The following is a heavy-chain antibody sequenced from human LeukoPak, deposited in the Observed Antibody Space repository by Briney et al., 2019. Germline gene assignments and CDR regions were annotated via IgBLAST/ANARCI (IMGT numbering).Heavy chain of an antibody. J-gene: IGHJ4*02. CDR3: AREANYYGSGSYFEGTFDY. CDR2: IYHSGST. D-gene: IGHD3-10*01. Sequence: PSETLSLTCTVAGVSITTYYWSWVRQPPGKGLEWLGYIYHSGSTNYNPSLKSGVTISVETSKNEFSLKRTSVTAADTAVYYCAREANYYGSGSYFEGTFDYWGQGSLVTVSS. V-gene: IGHV4-59*13. CDR1: GVSITTYY.